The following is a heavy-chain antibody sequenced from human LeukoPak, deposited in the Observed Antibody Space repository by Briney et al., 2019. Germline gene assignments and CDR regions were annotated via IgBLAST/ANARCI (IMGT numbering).Heavy chain of an antibody. CDR1: EGTFSSYA. D-gene: IGHD3-9*01. V-gene: IGHV1-69*13. CDR3: ARGPLDYDILTGPYGMDV. CDR2: FIPIFGIA. J-gene: IGHJ6*04. Sequence: SVRVSCKASEGTFSSYAISWVRQAPGQGLEWMGGFIPIFGIANYAQTFQGRVTITADESTSTAYMELSSLRSEDTAVYYCARGPLDYDILTGPYGMDVWGKGTTVTVSS.